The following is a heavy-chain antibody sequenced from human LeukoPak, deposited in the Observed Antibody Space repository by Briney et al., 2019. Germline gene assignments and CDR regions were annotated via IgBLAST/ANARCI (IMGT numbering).Heavy chain of an antibody. CDR1: GFSFSDYY. V-gene: IGHV3-11*04. CDR3: ARGDRRSGGFDWLPNPYLI. Sequence: PGGSLRLSCAASGFSFSDYYMSWIRQAPGKGLEWVSYISSSSSTIYYADSVKGRFTISRDNAKNSLYLQMNSLRDEDTAVYYCARGDRRSGGFDWLPNPYLIWGQGTLVTVSS. CDR2: ISSSSSTI. D-gene: IGHD3-9*01. J-gene: IGHJ4*02.